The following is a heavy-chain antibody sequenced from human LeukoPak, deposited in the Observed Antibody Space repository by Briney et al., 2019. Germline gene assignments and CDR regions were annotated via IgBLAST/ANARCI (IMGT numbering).Heavy chain of an antibody. Sequence: PGGSLRLSCAASGFTFSSSAMNWVRQAPGKGLEWVSSINQGASHIYYADSVKGRFTISRDNAKNSLYLQMNSLRAEDTAVYYCARYIAAAGTWYYYGMDVWGQGTTVTVSS. D-gene: IGHD6-13*01. CDR2: INQGASHI. V-gene: IGHV3-21*01. CDR3: ARYIAAAGTWYYYGMDV. J-gene: IGHJ6*02. CDR1: GFTFSSSA.